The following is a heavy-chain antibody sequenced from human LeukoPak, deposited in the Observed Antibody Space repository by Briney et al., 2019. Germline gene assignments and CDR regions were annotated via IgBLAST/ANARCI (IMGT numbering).Heavy chain of an antibody. CDR3: ARALDGYNYLDY. D-gene: IGHD5-24*01. CDR1: GGTFSSYA. CDR2: IIPIFGIA. J-gene: IGHJ4*02. V-gene: IGHV1-69*04. Sequence: SVKVSCKASGGTFSSYAISWVRQAPGQGLEWMGRIIPIFGIANYTQKFQGRVTITADKSTSTAYMELCSLRSEDTAVYYCARALDGYNYLDYWGQGTLVTVSS.